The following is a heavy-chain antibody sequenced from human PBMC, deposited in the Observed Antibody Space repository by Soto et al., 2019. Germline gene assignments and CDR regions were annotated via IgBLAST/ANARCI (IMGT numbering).Heavy chain of an antibody. CDR1: GFTFSSYA. Sequence: GGSLRLSCAASGFTFSSYAMHWVRQAPGKGLEWVAVISYDGSNKHYADSVKGRFTISRDNSKNTLYLQMNSLRAEDTAVYYCARRRVQWLGTEYYGMDVWGQGTTVTVSS. J-gene: IGHJ6*02. D-gene: IGHD6-19*01. CDR2: ISYDGSNK. V-gene: IGHV3-30-3*01. CDR3: ARRRVQWLGTEYYGMDV.